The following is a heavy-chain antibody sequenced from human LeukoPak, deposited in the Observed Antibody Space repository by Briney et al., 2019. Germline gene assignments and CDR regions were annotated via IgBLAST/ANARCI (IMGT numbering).Heavy chain of an antibody. V-gene: IGHV4-34*01. D-gene: IGHD3-3*01. CDR3: ARGPLGGYDFWSGYRTYNWFDP. CDR2: INHSGST. CDR1: GGSFRGYY. Sequence: SETLSLTCAVYGGSFRGYYWSWIRQPPGKGLEWIGEINHSGSTNYNPSLKSRVTISVDTSKNQFSLKLSSVTAADTAVYYCARGPLGGYDFWSGYRTYNWFDPWGQGTLVTVSS. J-gene: IGHJ5*02.